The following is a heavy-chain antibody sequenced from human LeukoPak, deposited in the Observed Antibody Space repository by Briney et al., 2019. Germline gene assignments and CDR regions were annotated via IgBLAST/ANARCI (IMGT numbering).Heavy chain of an antibody. CDR3: ARDFVVGPQKWSWFDP. Sequence: PGGSLRPSCAASGFTFSSYWMSWVRQAPGKGLEWVANIKQDGSEKYYVDSVKGRFTISRDNAKNSLYLQMNSLRAEDTAVYYCARDFVVGPQKWSWFDPWGQGTLVTVSS. D-gene: IGHD2-15*01. CDR2: IKQDGSEK. J-gene: IGHJ5*02. V-gene: IGHV3-7*01. CDR1: GFTFSSYW.